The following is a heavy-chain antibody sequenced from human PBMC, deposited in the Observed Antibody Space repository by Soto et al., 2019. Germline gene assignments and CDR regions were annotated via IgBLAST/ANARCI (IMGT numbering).Heavy chain of an antibody. Sequence: PSETLSLTCTVSGGSISSSSYYWGWIRQPPGKGLEWIGNIYYSGSTYYNPSLKSRVTISVDTSKNQFSLKLSSVTAAVTAVYYCARHIIRKSVAAYWGQGTLVTVSS. CDR3: ARHIIRKSVAAY. CDR2: IYYSGST. V-gene: IGHV4-39*01. J-gene: IGHJ4*02. D-gene: IGHD1-20*01. CDR1: GGSISSSSYY.